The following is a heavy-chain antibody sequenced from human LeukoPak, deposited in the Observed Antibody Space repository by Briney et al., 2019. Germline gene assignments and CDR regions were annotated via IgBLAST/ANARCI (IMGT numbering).Heavy chain of an antibody. CDR3: ARDRRDYGDPHDAFDI. CDR1: GYTFTSYG. CDR2: ISAYNGNT. D-gene: IGHD4-17*01. V-gene: IGHV1-18*04. J-gene: IGHJ3*02. Sequence: ASVKVSCKASGYTFTSYGISWVRQAPGQGLEWMGWISAYNGNTNYAQKLQGRVTMTTDTSTSTAYMELRSLRSDDTAVYYCARDRRDYGDPHDAFDIWGQGTMVTVSS.